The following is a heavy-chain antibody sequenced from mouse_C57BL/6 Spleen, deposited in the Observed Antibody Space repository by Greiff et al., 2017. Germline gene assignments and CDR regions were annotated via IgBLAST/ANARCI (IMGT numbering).Heavy chain of an antibody. CDR3: ARDVYYGNSPFGY. Sequence: QVQLQQPGAELVRPGSSVKLSCKASGYTFTSYWMDWVKQRPGQGLEWIGNIYPSDSETHYNQKFKDKATLTVDKSSSTAYRQLSSLTSEDSAVYYCARDVYYGNSPFGYWGQGTTLTVSS. J-gene: IGHJ2*01. CDR2: IYPSDSET. D-gene: IGHD1-1*01. CDR1: GYTFTSYW. V-gene: IGHV1-61*01.